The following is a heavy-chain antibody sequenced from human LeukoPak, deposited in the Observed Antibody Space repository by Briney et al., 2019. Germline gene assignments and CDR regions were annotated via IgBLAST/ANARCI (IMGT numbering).Heavy chain of an antibody. Sequence: ASVKVSCKASGYIFTGYYMHWVRQAPGQGLEWMGIINPSGGSTSYAQKFQGRVTMTRDMSTSTVYMELSSLRSEGTAVYYCARDLRRGSSSWYVSGGDYWGQGTLVTVSS. CDR1: GYIFTGYY. J-gene: IGHJ4*02. D-gene: IGHD6-13*01. CDR2: INPSGGST. V-gene: IGHV1-46*01. CDR3: ARDLRRGSSSWYVSGGDY.